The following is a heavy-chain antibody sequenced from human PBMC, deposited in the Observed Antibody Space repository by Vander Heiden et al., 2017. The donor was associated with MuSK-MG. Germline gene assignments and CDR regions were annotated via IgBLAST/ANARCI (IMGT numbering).Heavy chain of an antibody. CDR3: ARDVFGGRAIFLMASGSNWFDP. J-gene: IGHJ5*02. V-gene: IGHV1-18*01. CDR1: GYTFTSFA. CDR2: INTYNGKT. D-gene: IGHD3-10*02. Sequence: QVQLVQSGAEVKKPGASVKVSCKASGYTFTSFAINWVRQAPGQGLEWMGWINTYNGKTDYAQKFQGRVTMTTDTSTSTAYMELRSLTSDDTALYYCARDVFGGRAIFLMASGSNWFDPWGQGTLVTVSS.